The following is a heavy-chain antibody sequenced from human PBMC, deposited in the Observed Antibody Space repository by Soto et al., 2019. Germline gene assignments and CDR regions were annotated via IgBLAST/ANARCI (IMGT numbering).Heavy chain of an antibody. CDR2: INPIFGTA. CDR1: GGTFSSYD. Sequence: QVQLVQSGAEVRKPGSSVKVSCKASGGTFSSYDISWVRQAPGQGLEWMGGINPIFGTAEYAQKFQGRVTVTADESTTTAYMELSSLTSEDTAMYYCAKDLHTNWYTTFHIWGQGTLVTVSS. CDR3: AKDLHTNWYTTFHI. V-gene: IGHV1-69*01. J-gene: IGHJ3*02. D-gene: IGHD7-27*01.